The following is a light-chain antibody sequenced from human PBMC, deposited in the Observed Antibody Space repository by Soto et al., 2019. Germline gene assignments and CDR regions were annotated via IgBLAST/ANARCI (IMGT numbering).Light chain of an antibody. CDR3: QQYDDLPRT. CDR1: QDISNN. V-gene: IGKV1-33*01. CDR2: DAS. J-gene: IGKJ2*01. Sequence: DIQMTQSPSSLSASVGDRVTITCQASQDISNNLHWYQVKPGKAPKLLIYDASNLETGVPSRFSVSGSGTDFTSTINSLLPEDVATYYCQQYDDLPRTFGQGTKLQI.